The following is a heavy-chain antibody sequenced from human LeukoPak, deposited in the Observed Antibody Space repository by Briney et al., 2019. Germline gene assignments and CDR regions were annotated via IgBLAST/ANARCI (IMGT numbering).Heavy chain of an antibody. J-gene: IGHJ3*02. CDR2: INPNSGGT. CDR1: GYTFTGYY. Sequence: ASVKVSCKASGYTFTGYYMHWVRQAPGQGLEWMGWINPNSGGTNYAQKFQGRVTMTRDTSISTAYMELSRLRSDDTAVYYCARVLMGATPSQDAFDIWGQGTMVTVSS. V-gene: IGHV1-2*02. D-gene: IGHD1-26*01. CDR3: ARVLMGATPSQDAFDI.